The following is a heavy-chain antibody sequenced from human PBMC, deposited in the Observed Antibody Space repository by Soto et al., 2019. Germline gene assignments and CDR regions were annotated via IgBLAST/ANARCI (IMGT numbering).Heavy chain of an antibody. V-gene: IGHV3-23*01. D-gene: IGHD1-26*01. J-gene: IGHJ5*02. CDR1: GFSFIDFA. CDR2: ISGSGHNT. Sequence: GESLKISCAASGFSFIDFAMSWVRQAPGKGLEWVSAISGSGHNTYYTESLKGRFTISRDNSKNTLSLQVKSLRAEDTAVHYCVKNQGVELVPLATVDWFDPWGQGSVVTVSS. CDR3: VKNQGVELVPLATVDWFDP.